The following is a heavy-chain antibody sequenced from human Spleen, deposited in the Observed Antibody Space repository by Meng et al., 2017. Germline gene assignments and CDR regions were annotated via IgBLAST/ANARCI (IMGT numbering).Heavy chain of an antibody. J-gene: IGHJ2*01. V-gene: IGHV1-18*01. CDR2: ISTYNGNT. Sequence: ASVKVSCKASGYIFNTYGISWVRQAPGQGLEWVGWISTYNGNTNYAQKLQGRVTMTTDTSTSTAYMELRSLRSDDTAVYYCAREYYHSTGPHWHLDFWGRGTLVTVSS. CDR1: GYIFNTYG. CDR3: AREYYHSTGPHWHLDF. D-gene: IGHD3-22*01.